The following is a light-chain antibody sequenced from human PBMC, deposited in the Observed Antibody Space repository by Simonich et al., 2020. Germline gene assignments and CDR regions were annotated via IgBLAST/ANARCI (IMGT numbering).Light chain of an antibody. J-gene: IGKJ1*01. CDR1: QGIRKY. Sequence: AIQMTQSPSSLSATVGDRVTITCRASQGIRKYLGWYQQKPGKAPKLLIYAASSLKSGVPSRFSGSGSGTDFTLTISSLQPEDFATYYCLQDYNYPWTFGQGTKVEIK. CDR3: LQDYNYPWT. V-gene: IGKV1-6*01. CDR2: AAS.